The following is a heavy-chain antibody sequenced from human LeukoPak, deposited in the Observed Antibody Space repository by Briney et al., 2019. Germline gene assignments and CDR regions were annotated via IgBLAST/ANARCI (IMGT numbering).Heavy chain of an antibody. CDR1: GGSISSGGYY. J-gene: IGHJ4*02. Sequence: SETLSLTCTVSGGSISSGGYYWSWIRQHPGKGLEWIGYIYYSGSTYYNPSLKSRVTISVDTSKNQFSLKLSSVTAADTAVYYCARAKYSGSYFLSFDYWGQGTLVTVSS. CDR3: ARAKYSGSYFLSFDY. CDR2: IYYSGST. D-gene: IGHD1-26*01. V-gene: IGHV4-31*03.